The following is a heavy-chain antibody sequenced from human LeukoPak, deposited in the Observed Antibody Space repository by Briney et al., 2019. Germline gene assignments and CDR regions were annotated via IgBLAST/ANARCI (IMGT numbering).Heavy chain of an antibody. CDR3: ARYSSSHIVYFQP. Sequence: SETLSLTCAVYGGSFSGYYWSWIRQPPGKGLEWIGEINHSGSTNYNPSLKSRVTISVDTSKNQFSLKLSSVTAADTAVYYCARYSSSHIVYFQPWGQGTLVTVSS. CDR2: INHSGST. J-gene: IGHJ1*01. D-gene: IGHD6-6*01. CDR1: GGSFSGYY. V-gene: IGHV4-34*01.